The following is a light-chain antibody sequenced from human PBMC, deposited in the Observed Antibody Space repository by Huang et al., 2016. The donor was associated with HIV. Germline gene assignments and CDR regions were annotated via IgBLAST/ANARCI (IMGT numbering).Light chain of an antibody. CDR1: QDVSNN. J-gene: IGKJ1*01. Sequence: EIVMTQYPATPSVSPGERATLSCRASQDVSNNIVCYQQKPGQTPRLLIHGAATRDTGIPATFSCRGSGTDFTLTITSLQPEDSAIYYCQHYNNWPPWTFGPGTQVEI. CDR2: GAA. V-gene: IGKV3D-15*01. CDR3: QHYNNWPPWT.